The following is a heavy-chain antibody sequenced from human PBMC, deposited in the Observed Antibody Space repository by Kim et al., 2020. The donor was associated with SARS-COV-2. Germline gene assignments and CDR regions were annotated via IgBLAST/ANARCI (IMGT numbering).Heavy chain of an antibody. D-gene: IGHD6-19*01. CDR3: ARGGHTGIAVAGSFDY. V-gene: IGHV1-18*04. CDR2: ISAYNGNT. Sequence: ASVKVSCKASGYTFTSYGISWVRQAPGQGLEWMGWISAYNGNTNYAQKLQGRVTMTTDTSTSTAYMELRSLRSDDTAVYYCARGGHTGIAVAGSFDYWGQGTLVTVSS. CDR1: GYTFTSYG. J-gene: IGHJ4*02.